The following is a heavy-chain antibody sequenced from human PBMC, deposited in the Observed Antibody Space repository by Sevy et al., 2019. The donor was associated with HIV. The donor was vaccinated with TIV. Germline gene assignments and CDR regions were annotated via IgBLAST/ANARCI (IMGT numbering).Heavy chain of an antibody. CDR1: GGTFSSYA. V-gene: IGHV1-69*13. D-gene: IGHD3-3*01. CDR3: ARVTSGYYTNWFDP. J-gene: IGHJ5*02. Sequence: ASVKVSCKASGGTFSSYAISWVRQAPGQGLEWMGGIIPIFGTANYAQKFQGRVTITADESTGTAYMELSSLGSEDTAVYYCARVTSGYYTNWFDPWGQGTLVTVSS. CDR2: IIPIFGTA.